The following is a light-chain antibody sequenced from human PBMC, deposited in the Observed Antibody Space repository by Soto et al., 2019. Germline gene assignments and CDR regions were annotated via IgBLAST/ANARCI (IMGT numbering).Light chain of an antibody. CDR2: GAS. J-gene: IGKJ1*01. V-gene: IGKV4-1*01. CDR1: QSVLYSSNNKNY. Sequence: EIVMTQAPDSLAVSLGERATINCKSSQSVLYSSNNKNYLAWYQQKPGQAPRLLIYGASTRATGIPARFSGSGSGTEFTLTISSLQSEDFAVYYCQQYNNWPRTFGQGTKVDI. CDR3: QQYNNWPRT.